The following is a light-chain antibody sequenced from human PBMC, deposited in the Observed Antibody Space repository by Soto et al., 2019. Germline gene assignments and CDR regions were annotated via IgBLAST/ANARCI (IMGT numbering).Light chain of an antibody. CDR3: QQSSNWPRT. Sequence: EIGVTQSPATLSVSPWERATLSCRASQSVSSNLAWYQQKPGQAPRLLIYGTSTRVTGIPDRFSGSGSGTEFTLTISSLQSEDFAVYYCQQSSNWPRTFGQGTKVDIK. CDR2: GTS. V-gene: IGKV3-15*01. J-gene: IGKJ1*01. CDR1: QSVSSN.